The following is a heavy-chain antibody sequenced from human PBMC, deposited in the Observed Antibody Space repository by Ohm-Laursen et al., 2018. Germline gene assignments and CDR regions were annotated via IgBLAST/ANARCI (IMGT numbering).Heavy chain of an antibody. D-gene: IGHD3-22*01. CDR1: GFTFSKYD. J-gene: IGHJ6*02. CDR3: VRAAEYYDSSGYYLGYYYYAMDV. Sequence: SLRLSCAASGFTFSKYDMHWVRQATGKGLEWVSSITTSGDTFHPGSVKGRFTISRDNVQNSLYLQMNSLTAGDTAVYYCVRAAEYYDSSGYYLGYYYYAMDVWGQGATVTVS. V-gene: IGHV3-13*01. CDR2: ITTSGDT.